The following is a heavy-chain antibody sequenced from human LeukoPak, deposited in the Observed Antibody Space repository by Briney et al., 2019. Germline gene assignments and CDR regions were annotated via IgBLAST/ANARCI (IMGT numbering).Heavy chain of an antibody. CDR2: IYGGGST. D-gene: IGHD3-10*01. CDR1: GFTVSSNF. CDR3: AKGVVRGVKTSDAFDI. Sequence: GGSLRLSCAASGFTVSSNFMAWVRQAPGKGLEWVSVIYGGGSTFYADSVKGRFTISRDNSKNTVFLQMNSLRAEDTAVYYCAKGVVRGVKTSDAFDIWGQGTMVTVSS. J-gene: IGHJ3*02. V-gene: IGHV3-53*01.